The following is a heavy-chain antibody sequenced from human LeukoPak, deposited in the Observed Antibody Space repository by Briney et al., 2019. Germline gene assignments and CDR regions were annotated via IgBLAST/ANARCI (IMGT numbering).Heavy chain of an antibody. J-gene: IGHJ5*02. CDR2: INPNSGGT. V-gene: IGHV1-2*02. Sequence: ASVKVSCKASGYTFTGYYMHWVRQAPGQGLEWMGWINPNSGGTNYAQKFQGRVTMTRDTSISTAYMELSRLRSDDTAVYYCARPNYYGSGSPTGWFDPWGQGTLVTVSS. CDR1: GYTFTGYY. CDR3: ARPNYYGSGSPTGWFDP. D-gene: IGHD3-10*01.